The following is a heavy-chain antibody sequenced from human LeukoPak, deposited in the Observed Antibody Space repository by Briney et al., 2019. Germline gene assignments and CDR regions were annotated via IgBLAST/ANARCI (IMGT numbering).Heavy chain of an antibody. CDR1: GYTFTSYD. CDR3: ARVRYQLLEYFDY. CDR2: ISGYNGNP. J-gene: IGHJ4*02. Sequence: ASVKVSCKASGYTFTSYDINWVRQATGQGLEWMGWISGYNGNPKYAQKLQGRVTMTTDTSTSTAYMELRSLTSDDTAVYYCARVRYQLLEYFDYWGQGTLVTVSS. V-gene: IGHV1-18*01. D-gene: IGHD2-2*01.